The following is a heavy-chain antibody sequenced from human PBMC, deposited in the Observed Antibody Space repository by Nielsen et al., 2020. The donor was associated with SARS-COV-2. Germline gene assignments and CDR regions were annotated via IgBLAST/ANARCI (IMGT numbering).Heavy chain of an antibody. V-gene: IGHV4-39*07. D-gene: IGHD3-3*01. Sequence: SETLSLTCTVSGGSISSSSYYWGWICQPPGKGLEWIGSIYYSGSTYYNPSLKSRVTISVDTSKNQFSLKLSSVTAADTAVYYCARSPYDFWSGWDYYYYMDVWGKGTTVTVSS. CDR3: ARSPYDFWSGWDYYYYMDV. CDR1: GGSISSSSYY. J-gene: IGHJ6*03. CDR2: IYYSGST.